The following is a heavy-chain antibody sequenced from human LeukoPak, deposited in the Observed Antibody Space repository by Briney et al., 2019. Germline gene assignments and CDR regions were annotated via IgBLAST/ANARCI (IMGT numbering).Heavy chain of an antibody. Sequence: ASVKVSCKASGYTFTGYYIYWVRQAPGRGLEWMGIINPSGGNTNYAQKFQGRVTMTRDMSTSTVYMELSSLRSEDTAVYYCARERSSGYNDAFDIWGQGTMVTVSS. CDR3: ARERSSGYNDAFDI. J-gene: IGHJ3*02. D-gene: IGHD3-22*01. CDR1: GYTFTGYY. CDR2: INPSGGNT. V-gene: IGHV1-46*01.